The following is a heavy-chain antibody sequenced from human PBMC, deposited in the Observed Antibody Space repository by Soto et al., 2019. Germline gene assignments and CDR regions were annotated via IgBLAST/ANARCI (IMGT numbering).Heavy chain of an antibody. Sequence: ASVKVSCKSSGGTFSSYSRSWVRQAPGQGLECMGWIIPIFGTANYAQKFQGRVTITADESTSTAYMELSSLRSEDTAVYYCAKDRRADWESYYYYAMDVWGQGTTVTVSS. J-gene: IGHJ6*02. D-gene: IGHD1-26*01. CDR3: AKDRRADWESYYYYAMDV. CDR1: GGTFSSYS. V-gene: IGHV1-69*13. CDR2: IIPIFGTA.